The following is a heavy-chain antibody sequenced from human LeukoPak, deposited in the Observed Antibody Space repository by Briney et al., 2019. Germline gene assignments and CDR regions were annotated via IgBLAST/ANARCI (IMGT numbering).Heavy chain of an antibody. CDR3: ARVLEGTDFWSGYTNYWYFDP. CDR1: GYTFTSYG. J-gene: IGHJ2*01. CDR2: ISAYNGNT. Sequence: ASVKVSCKASGYTFTSYGISWVRQAPGQGLEWMGWISAYNGNTNYAQKLQGRVTMTTDTSTSTAYMELRSLRSDDTAVYYCARVLEGTDFWSGYTNYWYFDPWGRGTLVTVSS. V-gene: IGHV1-18*01. D-gene: IGHD3-3*01.